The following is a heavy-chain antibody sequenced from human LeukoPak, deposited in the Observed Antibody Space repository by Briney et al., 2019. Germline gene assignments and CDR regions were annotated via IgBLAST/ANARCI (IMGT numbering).Heavy chain of an antibody. CDR3: ATDRGWRTSGYYLYYFEY. CDR1: GFIFTNYF. Sequence: GGSLRLSCAASGFIFTNYFMCWVRQAPGKGLEWVASIKHDGSEKYYVDSVRGRFTISRDNTMNSLYLQMSSLRAEDTAVYYCATDRGWRTSGYYLYYFEYWGQGTLVTYSS. CDR2: IKHDGSEK. D-gene: IGHD3-3*01. J-gene: IGHJ4*02. V-gene: IGHV3-7*01.